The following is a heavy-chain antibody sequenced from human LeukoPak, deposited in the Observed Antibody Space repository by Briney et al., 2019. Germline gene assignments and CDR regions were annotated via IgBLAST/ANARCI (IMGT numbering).Heavy chain of an antibody. CDR1: GGSISSYY. D-gene: IGHD6-13*01. Sequence: PSETLSLTCTVSGGSISSYYWSWIRQPPGKGLEWIGYIYYSGSTNYNPSLKSRVTISVDTSKNQFSLKLSSVTAADTAVYYCASWKQQLVMSDWGQGTLVTVSS. J-gene: IGHJ4*02. CDR2: IYYSGST. CDR3: ASWKQQLVMSD. V-gene: IGHV4-59*12.